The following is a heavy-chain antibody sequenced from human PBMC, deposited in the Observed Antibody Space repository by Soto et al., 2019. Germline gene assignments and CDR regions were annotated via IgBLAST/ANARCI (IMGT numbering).Heavy chain of an antibody. CDR1: GFTFSSYS. Sequence: GGSLRLSCAASGFTFSSYSMDWVRQAPGKXLEWVSSISSSSSYIYYADSVKGRFTISRDNAKNSLYLQMNSLRAEDTAVYYCARAHYVWGSYRYKYYFDYWGQGPLVTVSS. CDR2: ISSSSSYI. CDR3: ARAHYVWGSYRYKYYFDY. V-gene: IGHV3-21*01. J-gene: IGHJ4*02. D-gene: IGHD3-16*02.